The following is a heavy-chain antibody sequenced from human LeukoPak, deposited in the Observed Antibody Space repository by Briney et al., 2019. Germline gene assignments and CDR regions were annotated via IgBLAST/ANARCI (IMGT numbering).Heavy chain of an antibody. V-gene: IGHV3-48*03. CDR2: ISGGGTTI. D-gene: IGHD1-14*01. CDR1: GFAFSTYE. CDR3: ARDKGTGIGGSVYYYFGVDV. J-gene: IGHJ6*02. Sequence: PGGSLRLSCAASGFAFSTYEMNWVRQAPGKGLEWVSYISGGGTTIYYADSVKGRFTISRDNAKNSLYLQMNSLRAADTAVYYCARDKGTGIGGSVYYYFGVDVWGQGTTVSVSS.